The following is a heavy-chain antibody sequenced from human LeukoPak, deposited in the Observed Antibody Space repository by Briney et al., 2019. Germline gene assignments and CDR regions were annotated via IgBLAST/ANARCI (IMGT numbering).Heavy chain of an antibody. CDR1: GFTFNGYA. V-gene: IGHV3-30-3*01. CDR2: TSYDGNNK. Sequence: GGSLRLSCAASGFTFNGYAMNWVRQAPGKGLEWVAVTSYDGNNKYYADSVKGRFTISRDNSKNTLYLQVNSLIPEDTAVYYCASGPGLLWFRELISWGQGTLVTVSS. J-gene: IGHJ5*02. CDR3: ASGPGLLWFRELIS. D-gene: IGHD3-10*01.